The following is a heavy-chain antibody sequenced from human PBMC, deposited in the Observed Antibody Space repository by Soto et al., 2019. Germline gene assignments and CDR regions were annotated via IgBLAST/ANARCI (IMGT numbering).Heavy chain of an antibody. CDR3: AVNWAYCSSTSCDY. Sequence: SETLSLTCTVSGGSISSYYWSWIRQPPGKGLEWIGYIYYSGSTNYNPSLKSRVTISVDTSKNQFSLKLSSVTAADTAVYYCAVNWAYCSSTSCDYWGQGTLVTVSS. CDR1: GGSISSYY. V-gene: IGHV4-59*01. J-gene: IGHJ4*02. CDR2: IYYSGST. D-gene: IGHD2-2*01.